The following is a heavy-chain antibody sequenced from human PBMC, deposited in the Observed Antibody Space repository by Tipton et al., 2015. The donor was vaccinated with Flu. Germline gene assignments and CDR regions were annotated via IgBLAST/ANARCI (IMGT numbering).Heavy chain of an antibody. V-gene: IGHV4-31*03. J-gene: IGHJ4*02. CDR1: GGSINSRAFF. CDR3: ARADYDSPGGFDY. D-gene: IGHD3-3*01. Sequence: TLSLTCTVSGGSINSRAFFWNWVRQRPGEGLEWIGFISHSGNTNYNPSLKSRFTISLDTSKSQFSLRLSSVTAADTAVYYCARADYDSPGGFDYWGQGTLVTVSS. CDR2: ISHSGNT.